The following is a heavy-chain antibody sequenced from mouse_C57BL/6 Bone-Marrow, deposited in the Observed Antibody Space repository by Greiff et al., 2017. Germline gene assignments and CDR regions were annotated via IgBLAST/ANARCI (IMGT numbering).Heavy chain of an antibody. CDR1: GYSITSGYY. D-gene: IGHD1-1*01. Sequence: VQLKESGPGLVKPSQSLSLTCSVTGYSITSGYYWNWIRQFPGNKLEWMGYISYDGSNNYNPSLKNRIPITRDTSKNQFFLKLNSVTTEDTATYCCARENYYGSSYWYFDVWGTGTTVTVSS. J-gene: IGHJ1*03. CDR2: ISYDGSN. V-gene: IGHV3-6*01. CDR3: ARENYYGSSYWYFDV.